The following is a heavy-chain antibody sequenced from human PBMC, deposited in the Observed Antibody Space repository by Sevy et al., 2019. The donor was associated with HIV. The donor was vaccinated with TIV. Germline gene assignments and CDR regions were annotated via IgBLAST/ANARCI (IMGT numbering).Heavy chain of an antibody. CDR2: IYYSGST. CDR1: GGSISSYY. D-gene: IGHD3-10*01. J-gene: IGHJ4*02. V-gene: IGHV4-59*13. Sequence: SETLSLTCTVSGGSISSYYWSWIRQPPGKGLEWIGYIYYSGSTNYNPSLKSRVTISVDTSKNQFSLKLGSVTAADTAVYYCARAPDSGSYYPFDYWGQGTLVTVSS. CDR3: ARAPDSGSYYPFDY.